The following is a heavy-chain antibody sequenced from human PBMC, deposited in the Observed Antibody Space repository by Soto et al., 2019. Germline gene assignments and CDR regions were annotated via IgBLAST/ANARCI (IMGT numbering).Heavy chain of an antibody. CDR2: ISAYNGNT. CDR3: ARDQGSSGDDALDI. D-gene: IGHD6-13*01. V-gene: IGHV1-18*04. J-gene: IGHJ3*02. Sequence: SVKGSCKASGYTFTSYGISWVRQAPGQGLEWMGWISAYNGNTNYTQKLQGRVTMTTDTSTSTAYMELRSLRSDDTAVYYCARDQGSSGDDALDIWGQGTMVTVSS. CDR1: GYTFTSYG.